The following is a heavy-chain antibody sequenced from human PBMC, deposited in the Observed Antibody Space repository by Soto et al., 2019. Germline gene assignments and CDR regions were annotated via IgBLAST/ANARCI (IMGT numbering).Heavy chain of an antibody. CDR1: GYTFSTYS. Sequence: QVQLVQSGPEVKKPGASVKVSCKASGYTFSTYSLNWVLQAPGQGLEWMGYISTSSGHAIYAQTLQGRVIMNKDTSSSTAYMELESLKSDDAAIYYCARRMIRGVNEKEYWGQGTLVTVSS. J-gene: IGHJ4*02. CDR3: ARRMIRGVNEKEY. D-gene: IGHD3-10*01. V-gene: IGHV1-18*04. CDR2: ISTSSGHA.